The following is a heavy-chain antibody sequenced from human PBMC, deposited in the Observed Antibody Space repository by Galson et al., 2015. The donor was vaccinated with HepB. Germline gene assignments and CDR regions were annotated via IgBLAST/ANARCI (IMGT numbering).Heavy chain of an antibody. V-gene: IGHV1-3*01. Sequence: SVKVSCKASGYTFSDYAIHWVRQAPGQRLEWMGWITAGNGKTKYSQKFQGRLTMTVDESTNTAYMELSSLTSDDTAIYFCARDRDGYNFWYFDPWGRGTLVTVSS. D-gene: IGHD5-24*01. CDR1: GYTFSDYA. CDR2: ITAGNGKT. J-gene: IGHJ2*01. CDR3: ARDRDGYNFWYFDP.